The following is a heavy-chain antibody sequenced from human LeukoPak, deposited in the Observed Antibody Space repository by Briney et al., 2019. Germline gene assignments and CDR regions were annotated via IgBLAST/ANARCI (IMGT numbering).Heavy chain of an antibody. Sequence: GGSLRLSCAASGFTFSSYAMSWVRQAPGKGLEWVAFIRYDGSNKYYADSVKGRFTISRDNSKNTLYLQMNSLRAEDTAVYYCARDDSAAIYDFWSGVGYWGQGTLVTVSS. CDR1: GFTFSSYA. CDR3: ARDDSAAIYDFWSGVGY. CDR2: IRYDGSNK. D-gene: IGHD3-3*01. J-gene: IGHJ4*02. V-gene: IGHV3-30*02.